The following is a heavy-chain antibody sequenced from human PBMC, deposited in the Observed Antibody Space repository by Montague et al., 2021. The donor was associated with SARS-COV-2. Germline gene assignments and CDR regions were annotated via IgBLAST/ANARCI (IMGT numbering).Heavy chain of an antibody. CDR2: IDHSGST. V-gene: IGHV4-34*01. CDR3: TREGYQVLWSDYYYYGLDV. J-gene: IGHJ6*02. Sequence: SETLSLTCTVYGGSFSGYYWSWIRQPPGKGLEWIGEIDHSGSTNYHPSLKSRVTISVDTSKNQFSLKLSSVTAADTAVYYCTREGYQVLWSDYYYYGLDVWGQGTRVTVSS. D-gene: IGHD2-2*01. CDR1: GGSFSGYY.